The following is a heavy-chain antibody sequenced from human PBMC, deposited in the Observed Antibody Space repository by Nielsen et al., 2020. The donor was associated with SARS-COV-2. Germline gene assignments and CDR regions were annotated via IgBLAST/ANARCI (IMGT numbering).Heavy chain of an antibody. CDR3: ENERKDGTSSSYYYMDV. V-gene: IGHV4-34*01. CDR1: GESLRSFVTVYE. D-gene: IGHD5-24*01. Sequence: SETLSLTCAVSGESLRSFVTVYEWNWIRQTPGKGLEWIAKINHSGGTTYNASLKSRVTISVDTLQNQFSLKVTSVTAADTAIYYCENERKDGTSSSYYYMDVWDKGTSVTVSS. J-gene: IGHJ6*03. CDR2: INHSGGT.